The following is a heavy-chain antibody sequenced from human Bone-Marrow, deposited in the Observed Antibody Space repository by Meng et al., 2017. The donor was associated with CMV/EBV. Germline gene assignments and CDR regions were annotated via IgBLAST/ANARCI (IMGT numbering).Heavy chain of an antibody. CDR1: GGSFSGYY. J-gene: IGHJ6*02. V-gene: IGHV4-34*01. D-gene: IGHD1-26*01. CDR3: AFLSRYSGSYSYYGMDV. CDR2: IYYSGST. Sequence: SETLSLTCAVYGGSFSGYYWSWIRQPPGKGLEWIGSIYYSGSTYYNPSLKSRVTISVDTSKNQFSLKLSSVTAADTAVYYCAFLSRYSGSYSYYGMDVWGQGTTVTVSS.